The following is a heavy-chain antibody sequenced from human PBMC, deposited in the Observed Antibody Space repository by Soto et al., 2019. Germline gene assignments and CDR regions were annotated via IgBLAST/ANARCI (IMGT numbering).Heavy chain of an antibody. J-gene: IGHJ4*02. Sequence: QLQLQESGPGLVKPSETLSLTCTVSGGSISSSSYYWGWMRQPPGKGLEWIGSVYYIGSTSYKSSLKSRVTISVDTSKKQFSLNLSSVTTADTAVYYCARLPINSSRQHSFDSWGQGTLVTVSS. D-gene: IGHD6-13*01. CDR3: ARLPINSSRQHSFDS. CDR2: VYYIGST. CDR1: GGSISSSSYY. V-gene: IGHV4-39*01.